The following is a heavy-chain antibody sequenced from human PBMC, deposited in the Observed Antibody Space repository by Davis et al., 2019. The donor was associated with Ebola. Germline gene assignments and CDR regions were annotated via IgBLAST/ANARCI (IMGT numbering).Heavy chain of an antibody. CDR3: ARPDSSGYFDY. CDR1: GYTFRNYY. Sequence: ASVKVSCKASGYTFRNYYMHSVRQAPGQGLEWMGFINPSGGSTTYAQKFQGRVTMTRDTSTSTFHMELSSLRSEDTAVYYCARPDSSGYFDYWGQGTLVTVSS. CDR2: INPSGGST. D-gene: IGHD3-22*01. J-gene: IGHJ4*02. V-gene: IGHV1-46*01.